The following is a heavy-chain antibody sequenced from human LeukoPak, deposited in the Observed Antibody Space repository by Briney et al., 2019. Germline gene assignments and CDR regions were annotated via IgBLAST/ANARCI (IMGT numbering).Heavy chain of an antibody. V-gene: IGHV4-59*08. D-gene: IGHD2-15*01. CDR2: IYYSGST. CDR3: ARRPRVKYCSGGSCYRGGFDP. CDR1: GGSISSYY. J-gene: IGHJ5*02. Sequence: SETLSLTCTVSGGSISSYYWSWIRQPPGKGLEWIGYIYYSGSTNYNPSLTSRVTISVDTSKNQFSLKLSSVTAADTAVYYCARRPRVKYCSGGSCYRGGFDPWGQGTLVTVSS.